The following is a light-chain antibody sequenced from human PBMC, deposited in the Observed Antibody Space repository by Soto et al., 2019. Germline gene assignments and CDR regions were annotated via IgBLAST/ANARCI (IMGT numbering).Light chain of an antibody. V-gene: IGKV3-20*01. Sequence: EIVLTQSPCTLSLSPGERATLSCRASQSVSRRYLAWYQQKPGQAPRLLIYGASSRAGAIPDRFSGSGSGTDFTLTISSLQSEDFAVYYCQQYNNWPPSWTFGQGTKVDIK. CDR3: QQYNNWPPSWT. CDR2: GAS. CDR1: QSVSRRY. J-gene: IGKJ1*01.